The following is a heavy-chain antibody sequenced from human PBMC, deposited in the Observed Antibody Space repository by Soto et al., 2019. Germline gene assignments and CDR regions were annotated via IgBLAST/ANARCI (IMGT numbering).Heavy chain of an antibody. CDR3: AGGENIVATITFDY. V-gene: IGHV4-39*01. D-gene: IGHD5-12*01. CDR2: IYYSGST. Sequence: SETLSLTCTVSGGSISSSSYYWGWIRQPPGKGLEWIGSIYYSGSTYYNPSLKIRFTISVDTSKNQFSLKLGSVTAADTAVYYCAGGENIVATITFDYWGQGTLVTVSS. CDR1: GGSISSSSYY. J-gene: IGHJ4*02.